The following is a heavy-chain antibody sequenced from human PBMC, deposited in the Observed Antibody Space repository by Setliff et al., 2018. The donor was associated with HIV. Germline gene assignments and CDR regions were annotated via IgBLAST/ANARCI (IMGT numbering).Heavy chain of an antibody. CDR1: GYTFTTYG. V-gene: IGHV1-46*01. Sequence: GASVKVSCKPSGYTFTTYGLSWVRQAPGQGLEYMGIINPSDGTTDYTQKFQDRVTMTSDTSTSTVYMELRSLRSEDTAIYYCVKEYHTAATDTRVANYFDYWGQGTLVTVSS. J-gene: IGHJ4*02. CDR3: VKEYHTAATDTRVANYFDY. D-gene: IGHD6-13*01. CDR2: INPSDGTT.